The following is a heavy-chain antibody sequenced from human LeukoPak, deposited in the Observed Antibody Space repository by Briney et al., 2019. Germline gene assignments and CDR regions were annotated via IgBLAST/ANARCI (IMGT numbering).Heavy chain of an antibody. CDR1: GGSFSGYY. Sequence: PSETLSLTCAVYGGSFSGYYWSWIRQPPGKGLEWIGEINHSGSTNYNPSLKSRVTISVDTSKNQFSLKLSSVTAADTAVYYCARRVPYGSGRRWFDPWGQGTLVTVSS. J-gene: IGHJ5*02. CDR2: INHSGST. V-gene: IGHV4-34*01. D-gene: IGHD3-10*01. CDR3: ARRVPYGSGRRWFDP.